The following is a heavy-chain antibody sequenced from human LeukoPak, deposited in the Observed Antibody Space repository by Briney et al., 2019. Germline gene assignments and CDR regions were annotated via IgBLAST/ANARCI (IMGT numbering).Heavy chain of an antibody. CDR1: GYTFTSYG. V-gene: IGHV1-18*01. CDR3: ARDRGWRYGSSWYGHYYYYYYLDV. J-gene: IGHJ6*03. CDR2: ISAYNGNT. D-gene: IGHD6-13*01. Sequence: ASVKVSCKASGYTFTSYGISWVRQAPGQGLEWRGWISAYNGNTNYAQKLQGRVTMTTDTSTSTAYMELRSLRSDDTAVYYCARDRGWRYGSSWYGHYYYYYYLDVWGKGTTVTISS.